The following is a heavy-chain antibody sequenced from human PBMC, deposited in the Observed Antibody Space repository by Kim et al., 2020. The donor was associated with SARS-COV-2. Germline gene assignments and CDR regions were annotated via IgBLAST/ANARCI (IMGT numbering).Heavy chain of an antibody. Sequence: GGSLRLSCVASGFSFSSYDMTWVRQAPGKGPEWVSAIIGGGGATYYANSVRGRFTISRDNSKNTLYLQMNSPRAEDTALYYCARSLYFWGRHAFDIWGQGTMSSVSS. D-gene: IGHD3-16*02. J-gene: IGHJ3*02. CDR3: ARSLYFWGRHAFDI. CDR1: GFSFSSYD. CDR2: IIGGGGAT. V-gene: IGHV3-23*01.